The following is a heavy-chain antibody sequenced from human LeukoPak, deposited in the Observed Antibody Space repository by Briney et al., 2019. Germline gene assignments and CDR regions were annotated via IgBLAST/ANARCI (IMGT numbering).Heavy chain of an antibody. V-gene: IGHV7-4-1*02. D-gene: IGHD3-22*01. CDR1: GHTSTTYA. J-gene: IGHJ4*02. Sequence: ASVKVSCKASGHTSTTYAIHWVRQAPGQGLEWMGWINTNTGNPTYAQGFTGRFVFSLDTSVSTAYLQISSLKAEDTAVYYCARGNYDSSGYQTRWGQGTLVTVSS. CDR2: INTNTGNP. CDR3: ARGNYDSSGYQTR.